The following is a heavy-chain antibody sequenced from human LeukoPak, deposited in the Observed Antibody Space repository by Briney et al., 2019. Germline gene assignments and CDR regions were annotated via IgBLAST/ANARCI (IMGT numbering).Heavy chain of an antibody. CDR2: IYDSGST. D-gene: IGHD1-26*01. CDR1: GGSISYYY. CDR3: ARANRGTYLIY. V-gene: IGHV4-59*01. J-gene: IGHJ4*02. Sequence: SETLSLTCTVSGGSISYYYWNWIRQPPGKGLEWIGFIYDSGSTNYNPSLKSRVTISVDTSKNQFSLKLSSVTAADTAVYYCARANRGTYLIYWGQGTLVTVSS.